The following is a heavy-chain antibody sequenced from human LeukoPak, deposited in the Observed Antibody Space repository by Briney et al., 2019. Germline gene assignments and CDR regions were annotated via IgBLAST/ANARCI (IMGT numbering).Heavy chain of an antibody. V-gene: IGHV4-59*12. CDR2: IYYSGST. Sequence: PSETLSLTCTVSGVSISCYSWSWIREPPGKGLERIGYIYYSGSTNYNPSLKSRVTISVDTSKNQFSQKLRSETAADTPVYYCERVTSNSSSYLHLGGRGTLDPVSS. CDR1: GVSISCYS. D-gene: IGHD3-22*01. J-gene: IGHJ4*02. CDR3: ERVTSNSSSYLHL.